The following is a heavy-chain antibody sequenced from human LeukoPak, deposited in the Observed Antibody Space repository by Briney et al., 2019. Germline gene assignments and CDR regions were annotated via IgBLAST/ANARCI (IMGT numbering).Heavy chain of an antibody. CDR1: GGSISSSSYY. CDR3: ASYPGIAAAGFDY. Sequence: PSESLSLTCTVSGGSISSSSYYWGWIRQPPGKGLEWIGSIYYSGSTYYNPSLKSRVTISVDTSKNQFSLKLSSVTAADTAVYYCASYPGIAAAGFDYWGQGTLVTVSS. CDR2: IYYSGST. V-gene: IGHV4-39*01. D-gene: IGHD6-13*01. J-gene: IGHJ4*02.